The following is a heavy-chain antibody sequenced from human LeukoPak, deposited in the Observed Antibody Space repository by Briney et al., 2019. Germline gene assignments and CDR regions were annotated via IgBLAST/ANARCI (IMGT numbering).Heavy chain of an antibody. CDR1: GGSIGSGSYY. D-gene: IGHD2-2*01. J-gene: IGHJ6*03. CDR3: AREYCSSTSCPFYYYYMDV. Sequence: SQTLSLTCTVSGGSIGSGSYYWSWIRQPAGKGLEWIGRIYTSGSTNYNPSLKSRVTISVDTSKNQFSLKLSSVTAADTAVYYCAREYCSSTSCPFYYYYMDVWGKGTTVTVSS. V-gene: IGHV4-61*02. CDR2: IYTSGST.